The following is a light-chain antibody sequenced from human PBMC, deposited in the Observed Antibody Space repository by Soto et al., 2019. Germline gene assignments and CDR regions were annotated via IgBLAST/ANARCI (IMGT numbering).Light chain of an antibody. CDR1: QGVSNY. J-gene: IGKJ2*01. V-gene: IGKV1-27*01. CDR3: QNYDSGPYT. CDR2: AAS. Sequence: DIQMTQSPSSLSASVGDRVTINCRASQGVSNYLAWYQQKPGKVPKLLICAASTLQSGVPSRFGGSGSGTDFTLTISSLQPEDVATYYCQNYDSGPYTFGQGTKVEIK.